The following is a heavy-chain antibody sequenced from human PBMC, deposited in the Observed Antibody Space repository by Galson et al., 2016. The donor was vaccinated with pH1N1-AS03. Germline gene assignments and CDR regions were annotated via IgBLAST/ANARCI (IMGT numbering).Heavy chain of an antibody. CDR2: SLHNGNS. V-gene: IGHV4-59*01. Sequence: ETLSLTCSVSGTSIGGDFWSWLRQSPGRGLEWIGHSLHNGNSIYNPSLKSRVTISVDTSTNEASLKLSSVTAADTAFYYCARFQTVGGKFDFWGRGAQVTVSS. D-gene: IGHD1-26*01. CDR1: GTSIGGDF. J-gene: IGHJ4*02. CDR3: ARFQTVGGKFDF.